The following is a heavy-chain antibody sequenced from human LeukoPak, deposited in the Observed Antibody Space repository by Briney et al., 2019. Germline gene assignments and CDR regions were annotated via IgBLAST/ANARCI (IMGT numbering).Heavy chain of an antibody. J-gene: IGHJ3*02. Sequence: RWASVKVSCKASGGTFSSYAISWVRQAPGQGLEWMGIINPSGGSTSYAQKFQGRVTMTRDTSTSTVYMELSSLRSEDTAVYYCARGGITIFGVVTYDAFDIWGQGTMVTVSS. D-gene: IGHD3-3*01. V-gene: IGHV1-46*01. CDR2: INPSGGST. CDR1: GGTFSSYA. CDR3: ARGGITIFGVVTYDAFDI.